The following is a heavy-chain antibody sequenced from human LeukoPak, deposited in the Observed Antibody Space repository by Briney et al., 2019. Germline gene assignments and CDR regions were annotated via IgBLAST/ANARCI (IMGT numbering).Heavy chain of an antibody. V-gene: IGHV5-51*01. Sequence: GESLKISCKCSGYIFTNYWIGWVRQMPGKGLEWMGVIYAGDSDTRYSPSIQGQVTISADKSIGTAYLQWSSLKASDTAMYDCARQDGAAKYYFDNWGQGTLVTVST. CDR3: ARQDGAAKYYFDN. J-gene: IGHJ4*02. CDR1: GYIFTNYW. D-gene: IGHD5-24*01. CDR2: IYAGDSDT.